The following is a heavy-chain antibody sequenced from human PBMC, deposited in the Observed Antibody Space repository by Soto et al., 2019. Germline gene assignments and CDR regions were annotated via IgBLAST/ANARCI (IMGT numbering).Heavy chain of an antibody. CDR2: ISDDVTTT. V-gene: IGHV3-74*01. CDR3: TRGPRADTSGTRAH. J-gene: IGHJ4*02. CDR1: GFTFSMYW. Sequence: GGALRLSCVVSGFTFSMYWMHWVRQVPGQSPFWVSRISDDVTTTNYADSVGGRFTISRDNSKNTLYLQMNNLKPDETDIYYCTRGPRADTSGTRAHWGQGTPVTVSS. D-gene: IGHD1-26*01.